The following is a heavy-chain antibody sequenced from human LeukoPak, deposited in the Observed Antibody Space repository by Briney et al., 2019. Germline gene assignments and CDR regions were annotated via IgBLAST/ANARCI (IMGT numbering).Heavy chain of an antibody. J-gene: IGHJ4*02. D-gene: IGHD3-3*01. CDR3: ASGQYYDLWSGYYVD. CDR1: GGSFSGHY. Sequence: SETLSLTCAVYGGSFSGHYWSWIRQPPGKRLELMGEINHSGSTNYNPSLESRVTISVDTSKNHFSLKLSSVTAADTAVYYCASGQYYDLWSGYYVDWGQGTLVTVSA. CDR2: INHSGST. V-gene: IGHV4-34*01.